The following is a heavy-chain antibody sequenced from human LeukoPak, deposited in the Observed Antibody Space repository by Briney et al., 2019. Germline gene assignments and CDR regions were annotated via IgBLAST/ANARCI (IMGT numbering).Heavy chain of an antibody. D-gene: IGHD2-2*01. Sequence: PGGSLRLSCSASGFTFSSYSMNWVRQAPGKGLEWVSYISSSSSTIYYADSVKGRFTISRDNAKNSLYLQMNSLRAEDTAVYYCARDGRCSSTSCTEDIWGQGTMVTVSS. CDR3: ARDGRCSSTSCTEDI. V-gene: IGHV3-48*01. CDR2: ISSSSSTI. J-gene: IGHJ3*02. CDR1: GFTFSSYS.